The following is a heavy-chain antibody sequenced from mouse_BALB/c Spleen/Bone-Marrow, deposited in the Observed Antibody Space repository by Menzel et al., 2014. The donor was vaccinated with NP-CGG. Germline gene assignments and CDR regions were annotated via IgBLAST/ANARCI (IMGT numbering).Heavy chain of an antibody. J-gene: IGHJ2*02. CDR1: GFTFTDYY. V-gene: IGHV7-3*02. D-gene: IGHD1-1*01. CDR2: IRNKANGYKT. CDR3: ARDMGGLLFDY. Sequence: EVKQVESGGGLVQPGGSLRLSCAASGFTFTDYYMNWVRQPPGKALEWLAFIRNKANGYKTEYSASVKGLFTISRDISQSILDRQMNSLRPEDSATYYCARDMGGLLFDYWGQGTSLTVSS.